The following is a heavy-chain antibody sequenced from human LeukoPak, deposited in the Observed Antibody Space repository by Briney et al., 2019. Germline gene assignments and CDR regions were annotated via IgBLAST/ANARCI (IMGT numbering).Heavy chain of an antibody. J-gene: IGHJ4*02. CDR2: TYYSGST. Sequence: SETLSLTCTVSGGSISSYYWSWIRQPAGKGLEWIGYTYYSGSTNYNPSLKSRVTISVDTSKNQFSLKLSSVTAADTAVYYCARLVPCSGSPNRCYFDYWGQGTLVTVSS. CDR3: ARLVPCSGSPNRCYFDY. V-gene: IGHV4-59*08. CDR1: GGSISSYY. D-gene: IGHD1-26*01.